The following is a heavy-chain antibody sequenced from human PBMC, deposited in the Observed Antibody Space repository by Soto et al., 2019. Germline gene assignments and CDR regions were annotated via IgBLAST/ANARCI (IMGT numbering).Heavy chain of an antibody. CDR2: IYRSGST. J-gene: IGHJ4*02. D-gene: IGHD2-8*01. CDR1: GDSVRNQY. Sequence: SETLSLTCTVSGDSVRNQYWSWIRRPPGRGLEWIGYIYRSGSTKYNPSLKSRLTISVDTSKNQFSLKLSSVTAADTAVYYCASLPRYCSNAVCYSFDYWGQGTLVTVSS. V-gene: IGHV4-4*09. CDR3: ASLPRYCSNAVCYSFDY.